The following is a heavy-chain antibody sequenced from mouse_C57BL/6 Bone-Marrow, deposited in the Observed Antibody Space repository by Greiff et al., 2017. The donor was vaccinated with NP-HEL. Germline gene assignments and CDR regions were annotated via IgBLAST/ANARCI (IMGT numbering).Heavy chain of an antibody. D-gene: IGHD2-5*01. CDR3: ARHYSNIYWYFDV. V-gene: IGHV5-6*01. Sequence: EVKLMESGGDLVKPGGSLKLSCAASGFTFSSYGMSWVRQTPDKRLEWVATISSGGSYTYYLDSVKGRFTISSDTAKNTLYLQMSSLKSEDTAMYDCARHYSNIYWYFDVWGTGTTVTVSS. CDR1: GFTFSSYG. CDR2: ISSGGSYT. J-gene: IGHJ1*03.